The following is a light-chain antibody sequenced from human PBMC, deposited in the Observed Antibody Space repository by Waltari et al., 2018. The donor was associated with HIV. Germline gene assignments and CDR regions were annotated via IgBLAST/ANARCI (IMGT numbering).Light chain of an antibody. CDR1: QSVSSN. CDR3: QQYNNWPPRDT. CDR2: DAS. Sequence: EILMTQSPATLPVSPGERATLSCRASQSVSSNLAWYQQKPGQAPRLLVYDASTRATGIPARFSGSGSGTEFTLTISSLQSEDFAVYYCQQYNNWPPRDTFGQGTKLEIK. V-gene: IGKV3-15*01. J-gene: IGKJ2*01.